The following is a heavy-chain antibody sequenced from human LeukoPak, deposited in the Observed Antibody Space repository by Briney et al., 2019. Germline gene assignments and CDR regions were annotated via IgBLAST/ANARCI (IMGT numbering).Heavy chain of an antibody. CDR1: GFTFSSYA. Sequence: GGSLRLSCAASGFTFSSYAMHWVRQAPGKGLEYVSAISSNGGYTYYANSVKVRFTISRDNSKNTLYLQMGSLSGEDMAVYYCATETVGATRSFDIWGQGTMVTVSS. CDR3: ATETVGATRSFDI. D-gene: IGHD1-26*01. CDR2: ISSNGGYT. V-gene: IGHV3-64*01. J-gene: IGHJ3*02.